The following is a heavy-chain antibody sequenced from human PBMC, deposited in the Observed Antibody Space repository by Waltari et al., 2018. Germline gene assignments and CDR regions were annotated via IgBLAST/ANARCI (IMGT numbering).Heavy chain of an antibody. V-gene: IGHV4-59*01. CDR3: ARDQGSGYYYYGMDV. CDR1: GGPISRNY. J-gene: IGHJ6*02. Sequence: QVQLQESGQGRVKPSETLSLTCTAPGGPISRNYGSWIRKPPGKGLEWIGYIYYSGSTNYNPSLKSRVTISVDTSKNQFSLKLSSVTAADTAVYYCARDQGSGYYYYGMDVWGQGTTVTVSS. D-gene: IGHD3-10*01. CDR2: IYYSGST.